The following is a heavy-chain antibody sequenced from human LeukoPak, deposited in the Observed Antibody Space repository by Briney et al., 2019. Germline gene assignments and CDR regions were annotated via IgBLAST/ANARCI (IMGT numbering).Heavy chain of an antibody. CDR1: TFTFGTYG. CDR2: ISYDGSNK. D-gene: IGHD3-10*01. Sequence: GRSLRLSCEASTFTFGTYGIHWVRQAPGKGLDWVAVISYDGSNKYYADSVKGRFIVSRDNSKNTLYLQMNSLRAEDTAVYYCAKGDYYDFDYWGQGTLVTVSS. V-gene: IGHV3-30*18. J-gene: IGHJ4*02. CDR3: AKGDYYDFDY.